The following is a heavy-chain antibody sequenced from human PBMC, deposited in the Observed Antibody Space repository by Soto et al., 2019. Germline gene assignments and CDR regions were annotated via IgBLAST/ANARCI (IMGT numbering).Heavy chain of an antibody. Sequence: VGSLRLSCVASGFTFSDYYMTWIRQTPGKGLEWVSYIGTTDNTIYYTDSVEGRFTISRDNAKNSLYLQMDSLRTDDTAVDYCATHYNGSGSSFDYWGQGTLVTVSS. CDR1: GFTFSDYY. J-gene: IGHJ4*02. CDR3: ATHYNGSGSSFDY. CDR2: IGTTDNTI. V-gene: IGHV3-11*01. D-gene: IGHD3-10*01.